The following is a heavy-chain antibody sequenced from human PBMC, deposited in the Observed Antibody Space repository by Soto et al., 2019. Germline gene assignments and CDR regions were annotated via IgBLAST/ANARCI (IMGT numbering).Heavy chain of an antibody. CDR3: ARDGNPSQTRGRVFGVSTLVDPYSDL. CDR1: GFTFSSYS. Sequence: GGALRLSCAASGFTFSSYSIHWVRQAPGLGLEGVAVRLYDGSSKYYADSVKDRFTISGDNYMHTLYLQMKSLRAEETAVYYYARDGNPSQTRGRVFGVSTLVDPYSDLWGRGALVTVSS. D-gene: IGHD1-26*01. J-gene: IGHJ2*01. CDR2: RLYDGSSK. V-gene: IGHV3-30-3*01.